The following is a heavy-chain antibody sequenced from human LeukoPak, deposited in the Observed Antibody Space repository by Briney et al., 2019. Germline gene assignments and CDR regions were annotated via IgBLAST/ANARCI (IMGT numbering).Heavy chain of an antibody. CDR1: GFTFSSYG. J-gene: IGHJ4*02. CDR3: ARAYGDYSPLFDY. Sequence: PGGSLRLSCAASGFTFSSYGMHWVRQAPGKGLEWVAFIRYDGSNKYYADSVKGRFTISRDNSKNTLYLQMNSLRAEDTAVYYCARAYGDYSPLFDYWGQGTLVTVSS. V-gene: IGHV3-30*02. D-gene: IGHD4-17*01. CDR2: IRYDGSNK.